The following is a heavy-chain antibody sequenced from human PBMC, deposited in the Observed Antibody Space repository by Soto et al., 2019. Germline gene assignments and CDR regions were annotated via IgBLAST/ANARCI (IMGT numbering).Heavy chain of an antibody. D-gene: IGHD3-10*01. J-gene: IGHJ4*02. CDR3: ARQLAYYGSGSSP. CDR2: IYYSGST. V-gene: IGHV4-39*01. CDR1: GGSISSSEFY. Sequence: SETLSLTCTVSGGSISSSEFYWGWIRQPPGKGLEWIGSIYYSGSTHYNPSLKSRVTIYVDTSKNQFSLKLSSVTAADTAVYYCARQLAYYGSGSSPWGQGTLVTVSS.